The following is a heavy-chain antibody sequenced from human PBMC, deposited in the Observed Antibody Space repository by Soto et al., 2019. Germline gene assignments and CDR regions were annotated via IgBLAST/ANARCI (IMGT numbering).Heavy chain of an antibody. V-gene: IGHV5-51*01. CDR1: GFSLNTYW. CDR2: IFPGDSDT. CDR3: ARQGRPYRGSGYYCCMDV. D-gene: IGHD5-12*01. Sequence: GESLKISCNASGFSLNTYWIGWVRQKPGKGLEWMGSIFPGDSDTRYSPSFQGQVIISADRSISTAYLQWRSLKASDTAIYYCARQGRPYRGSGYYCCMDVCGQGTTVTVS. J-gene: IGHJ6*02.